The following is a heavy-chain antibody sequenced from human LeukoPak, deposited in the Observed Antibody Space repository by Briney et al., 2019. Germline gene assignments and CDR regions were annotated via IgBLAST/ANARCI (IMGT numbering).Heavy chain of an antibody. D-gene: IGHD5-18*01. CDR1: GYTFTSYG. Sequence: ASVKVSCKAPGYTFTSYGTSWVRQAPGQGLEWMGWISAYNGNTNYAQKLQGRVTMTTDTSTSTAYMELRSLRSVDTAVHYCARALGDTAMVTGWFDPWGQGTLVTVSS. CDR3: ARALGDTAMVTGWFDP. J-gene: IGHJ5*02. V-gene: IGHV1-18*01. CDR2: ISAYNGNT.